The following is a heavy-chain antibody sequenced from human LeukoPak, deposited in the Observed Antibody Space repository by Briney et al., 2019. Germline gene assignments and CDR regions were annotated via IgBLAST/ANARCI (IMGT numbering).Heavy chain of an antibody. V-gene: IGHV1-46*01. Sequence: ASVKVSCKASGYTFTSYYMHWVRQAPGQGLEWMGIINPSGGSTSYAQKFQGRVTMTEDTSTDTAYMELSSLRSEDTAVYYCATDLEATRTYAFDIWGQGTMVTVSS. CDR3: ATDLEATRTYAFDI. CDR1: GYTFTSYY. J-gene: IGHJ3*02. D-gene: IGHD1-26*01. CDR2: INPSGGST.